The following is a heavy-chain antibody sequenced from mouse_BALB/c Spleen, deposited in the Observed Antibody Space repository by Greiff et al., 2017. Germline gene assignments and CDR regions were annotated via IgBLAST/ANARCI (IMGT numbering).Heavy chain of an antibody. Sequence: QVQLKESGAELAKPGASVKMSCKASGYTFTSYWMHWVKQRPGQGLEWIGYINPSTGYTEYNQKFKDKATLTADKSSSTAYMQLSSLTSEDSAVYYCARLRYYFDYWGQGTTLTVSS. CDR2: INPSTGYT. J-gene: IGHJ2*01. CDR3: ARLRYYFDY. V-gene: IGHV1-7*01. CDR1: GYTFTSYW.